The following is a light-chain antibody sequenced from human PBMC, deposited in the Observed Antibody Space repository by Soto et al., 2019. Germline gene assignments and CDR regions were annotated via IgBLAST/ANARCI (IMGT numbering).Light chain of an antibody. CDR1: QGIARA. Sequence: AIHLTQSPSSLSATVGDSVTLTCRASQGIARALAWYQQKPGKAPKLLIYDASSLESGVPSRFSGSGYVTDFTLTITSLQPEDFATYYCQQFSNYPLTFGGGTKVEIK. V-gene: IGKV1D-13*01. J-gene: IGKJ4*01. CDR3: QQFSNYPLT. CDR2: DAS.